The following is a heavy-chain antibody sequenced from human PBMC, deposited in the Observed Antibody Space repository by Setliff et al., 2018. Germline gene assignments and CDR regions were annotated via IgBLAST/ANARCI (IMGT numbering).Heavy chain of an antibody. CDR2: LSSANNYI. CDR1: GFAFANYN. D-gene: IGHD5-12*01. Sequence: GGSLRLSCAASGFAFANYNMIWVRQAPGKGLEWVASLSSANNYIVYADSVKGRFTISRDNAQSSLFLQMNSLSAEDTATYYCASSRTWIPVLDHCGQGTLGTVSS. J-gene: IGHJ4*02. V-gene: IGHV3-21*04. CDR3: ASSRTWIPVLDH.